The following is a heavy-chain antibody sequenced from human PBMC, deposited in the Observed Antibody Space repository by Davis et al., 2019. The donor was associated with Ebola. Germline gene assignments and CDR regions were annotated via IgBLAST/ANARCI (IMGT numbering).Heavy chain of an antibody. D-gene: IGHD2-2*01. CDR1: GFTFNSFG. Sequence: GGSLRLSCEASGFTFNSFGMHWVRQAPGKGLEWLAVISDDGSNKYYADSVEGRFTISRDNSKETLYLQGNSLRAEDSAVYYCAKDRCRSRSCQDFFYGMDVWGQGTTVTVSS. CDR3: AKDRCRSRSCQDFFYGMDV. J-gene: IGHJ6*02. CDR2: ISDDGSNK. V-gene: IGHV3-30*18.